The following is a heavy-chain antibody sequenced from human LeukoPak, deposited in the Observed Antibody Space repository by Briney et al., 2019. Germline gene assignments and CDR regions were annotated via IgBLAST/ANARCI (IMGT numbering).Heavy chain of an antibody. J-gene: IGHJ4*02. CDR3: ARAGIAAAGTHFDY. CDR1: GGSISSGGYY. Sequence: SETLSLTCTVSGGSISSGGYYWSWIRQHPGKGLEWIGYIYYSGSTYYNPSLKSRVTISVDTSKNQFSLKLSSVTAADTAVYYCARAGIAAAGTHFDYWGQGTLVTVSS. CDR2: IYYSGST. D-gene: IGHD6-13*01. V-gene: IGHV4-31*03.